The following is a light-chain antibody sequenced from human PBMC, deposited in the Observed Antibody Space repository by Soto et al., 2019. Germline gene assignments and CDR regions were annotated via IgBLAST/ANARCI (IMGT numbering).Light chain of an antibody. J-gene: IGLJ2*01. CDR2: DVR. Sequence: QSALTQPASVSGSPGQSITISCTGTSSDVGAFNFVSWYQQHPGKAPKLMIYDVRHRPSGVSDRFYGSKSGNTASLTIYGLQDEDEADYYVTSHTATSPPVLFGVGTQLTVL. CDR1: SSDVGAFNF. CDR3: TSHTATSPPVL. V-gene: IGLV2-14*03.